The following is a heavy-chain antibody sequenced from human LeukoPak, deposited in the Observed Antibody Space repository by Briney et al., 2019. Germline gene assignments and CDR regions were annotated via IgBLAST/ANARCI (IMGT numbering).Heavy chain of an antibody. CDR2: INHHSGAT. V-gene: IGHV1-2*02. Sequence: ASVKVSCKASGYTFIDYYMHWVRQAPGQGLEWMGFINHHSGATNLAQKFQGRVTMTRDTSISTAYMELSGLRSDDTAVYYCARGFRLSAIEDWFDPWGQGTLVTVSS. CDR3: ARGFRLSAIEDWFDP. D-gene: IGHD2-2*02. CDR1: GYTFIDYY. J-gene: IGHJ5*02.